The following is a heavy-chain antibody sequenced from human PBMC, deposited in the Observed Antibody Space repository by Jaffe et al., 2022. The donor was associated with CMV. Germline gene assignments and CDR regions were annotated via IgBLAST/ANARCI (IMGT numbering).Heavy chain of an antibody. J-gene: IGHJ3*02. V-gene: IGHV4-34*01. CDR1: GGSFSGYY. CDR2: INHSGST. D-gene: IGHD2-2*01. CDR3: ARGRRYCSSTSCHRGAFDI. Sequence: QVQLQQWGAGLLKPSETLSLTCAVYGGSFSGYYWSWIRQPPGKGLEWIGEINHSGSTNYNPSLKSRVTISVDTSKNQFSLKLSSVTAADTAVYYCARGRRYCSSTSCHRGAFDIWGQGTMVTVSS.